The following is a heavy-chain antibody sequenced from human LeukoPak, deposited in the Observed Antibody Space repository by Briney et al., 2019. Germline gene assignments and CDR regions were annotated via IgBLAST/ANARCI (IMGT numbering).Heavy chain of an antibody. CDR1: GYTFTSYG. CDR2: ISAYNGNT. J-gene: IGHJ4*02. Sequence: ASVKVSCKASGYTFTSYGISWVRQAPGQGLEWMGWISAYNGNTNYAQKLQGRVTMTTDTSTSTAYMELRSLRSDDTAVYYCARAQSGYDRCYYFDYWGQGTLVTVSS. D-gene: IGHD5-12*01. CDR3: ARAQSGYDRCYYFDY. V-gene: IGHV1-18*01.